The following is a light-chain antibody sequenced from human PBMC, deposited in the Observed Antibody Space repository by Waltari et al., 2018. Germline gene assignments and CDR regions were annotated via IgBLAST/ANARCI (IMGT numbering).Light chain of an antibody. CDR1: QSTSSY. Sequence: DIQMIQSPSSLSASVGDRVTITGRASQSTSSYLNWYQQKPGKAPQLLIYYASRLQSGVPSRFSGSGSGTDFTLTISRLQPEDFATYYCQESSRLPYTFGQGTKVDIK. CDR3: QESSRLPYT. V-gene: IGKV1-39*01. J-gene: IGKJ2*01. CDR2: YAS.